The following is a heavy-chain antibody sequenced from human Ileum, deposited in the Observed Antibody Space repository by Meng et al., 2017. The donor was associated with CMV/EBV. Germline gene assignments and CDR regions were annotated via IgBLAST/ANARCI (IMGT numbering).Heavy chain of an antibody. V-gene: IGHV4-30-4*01. CDR1: GDSLSTGDYY. CDR3: AREGGGWYFDS. CDR2: IYYSGST. Sequence: GPELVKPSQPLSLTCTVSGDSLSTGDYYWSWIRQPPGKGPEWIGYIYYSGSTLYNPSLKSPVTISLEKSKNQFSLRLRSVTAADTAVYFCAREGGGWYFDSWGQGTLVTVSS. D-gene: IGHD6-19*01. J-gene: IGHJ4*02.